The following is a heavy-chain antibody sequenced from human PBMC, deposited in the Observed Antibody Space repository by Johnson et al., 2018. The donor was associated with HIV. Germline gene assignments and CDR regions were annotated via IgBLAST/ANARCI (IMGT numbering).Heavy chain of an antibody. CDR2: ISYDGSEK. D-gene: IGHD3-22*01. V-gene: IGHV3-30*04. CDR3: AREVHYDSSDYYERYAFDV. Sequence: QVLLVESGGGVVQPGRSLRLSCAASGFTFSSYAMHWVRQAPGKGLEWVAVISYDGSEKYYVDSLKGRFSISRDNAKNSLYLQMNSLRAEDTAVYYCAREVHYDSSDYYERYAFDVWGQGTTVIVSS. CDR1: GFTFSSYA. J-gene: IGHJ3*01.